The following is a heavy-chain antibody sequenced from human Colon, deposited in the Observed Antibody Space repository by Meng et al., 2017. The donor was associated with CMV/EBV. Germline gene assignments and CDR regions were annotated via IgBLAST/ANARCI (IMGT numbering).Heavy chain of an antibody. J-gene: IGHJ4*02. CDR2: IRSDGYKT. D-gene: IGHD3-3*01. CDR3: ARDLTTLTIHGGGDGY. V-gene: IGHV3-30*02. Sequence: GESLKISCAASGFSLKTYNMHWVRQAPGKGLEWVAFIRSDGYKTDYVDSMKGRFTASRDNSKNTLFLQMNSLRSEDTAVYFCARDLTTLTIHGGGDGYWGRGTPVTVSS. CDR1: GFSLKTYN.